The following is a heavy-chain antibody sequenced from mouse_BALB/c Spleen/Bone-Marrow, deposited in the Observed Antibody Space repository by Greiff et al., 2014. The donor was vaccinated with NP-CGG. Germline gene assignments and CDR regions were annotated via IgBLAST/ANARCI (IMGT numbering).Heavy chain of an antibody. CDR2: IDPANGDT. J-gene: IGHJ1*01. D-gene: IGHD1-1*01. Sequence: VQLQQSGSELVKPGASVKLSCAASGINIKDTYMHWVKQRPEQGLEWIGRIDPANGDTKYDPKFQGKATITADTSSNTAYLQLSSLTSEDTAVYYCTRPSFYYGSSYWYFDVWGAGTTATVSS. CDR3: TRPSFYYGSSYWYFDV. CDR1: GINIKDTY. V-gene: IGHV14-3*02.